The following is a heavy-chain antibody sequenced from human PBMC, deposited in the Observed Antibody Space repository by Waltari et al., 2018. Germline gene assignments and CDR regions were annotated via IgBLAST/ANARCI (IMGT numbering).Heavy chain of an antibody. V-gene: IGHV4-4*02. CDR3: ARDRGRGLYLDT. D-gene: IGHD3-22*01. Sequence: QLQLQDSGPGLVAPSGTLSLSCAVSGDPVSNTYWWSWVRQSPQKGLEWIGQVHGSGRSNYSPSLASRVTVSLDTSKNAFSLKVTSATAADTAVYYCARDRGRGLYLDTWGPGTLVTVSP. J-gene: IGHJ5*02. CDR2: VHGSGRS. CDR1: GDPVSNTYW.